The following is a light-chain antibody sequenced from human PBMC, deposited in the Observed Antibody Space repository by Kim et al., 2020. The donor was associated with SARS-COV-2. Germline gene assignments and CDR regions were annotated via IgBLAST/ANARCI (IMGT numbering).Light chain of an antibody. CDR3: QQANSFPWT. V-gene: IGKV1-12*01. J-gene: IGKJ1*01. Sequence: ASVGDRVTTACRASQGIYSYLAWYQQKPGKAPKLLIYPASSWQSGVPSRFSGSASGTDFTLTISSLQPEDFATYYCQQANSFPWTFGQGTKVDIK. CDR1: QGIYSY. CDR2: PAS.